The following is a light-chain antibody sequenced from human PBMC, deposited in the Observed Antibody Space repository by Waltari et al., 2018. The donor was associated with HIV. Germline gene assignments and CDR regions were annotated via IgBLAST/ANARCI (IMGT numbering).Light chain of an antibody. J-gene: IGLJ2*01. V-gene: IGLV3-25*03. CDR3: QSADSSGIYEI. CDR2: KDI. CDR1: ALPKQS. Sequence: SYELTQPPSMSVSPGQTARITCSGDALPKQSAYWSQQKPGQAPVLIIYKDIVRPSGIPGRFSGSNSGTIATLTIIGVQAEDEAAYYCQSADSSGIYEIFCGGTKVIVL.